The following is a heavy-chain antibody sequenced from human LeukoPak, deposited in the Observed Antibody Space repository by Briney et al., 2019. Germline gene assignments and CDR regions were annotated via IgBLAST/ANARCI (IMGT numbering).Heavy chain of an antibody. CDR2: IISSAKTM. CDR1: GFTFTDYY. D-gene: IGHD1-1*01. CDR3: ARAYNDAFDI. J-gene: IGHJ3*02. V-gene: IGHV3-11*01. Sequence: GGSLRLSCAASGFTFTDYYMTWIRQAPGKGLEYISYIISSAKTMFYADSVKGRFTISRDNAKNSLYLQMNSLRAEDTAVYYCARAYNDAFDIWGQGTMVTVSS.